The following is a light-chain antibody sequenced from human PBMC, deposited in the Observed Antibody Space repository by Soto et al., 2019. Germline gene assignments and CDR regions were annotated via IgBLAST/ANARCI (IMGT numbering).Light chain of an antibody. CDR2: EDT. V-gene: IGLV3-1*01. Sequence: SYELTQPPSVSVSPGQTANITCSGNTLGSKFVFWYQQKAGQSPMVVIYEDTKRPSGIPERFSGSNSGNTATLTISGTQAXDEADFYCQAWDSGTVVFGGGTQLTVL. J-gene: IGLJ2*01. CDR3: QAWDSGTVV. CDR1: TLGSKF.